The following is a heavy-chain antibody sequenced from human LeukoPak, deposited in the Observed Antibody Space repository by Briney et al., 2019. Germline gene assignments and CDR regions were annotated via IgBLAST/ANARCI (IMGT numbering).Heavy chain of an antibody. CDR2: IGTAGDT. Sequence: TGGSLRLSCAASGFTFSSYAMSWVRQATGKGLEWVSAIGTAGDTYYPGSVKGRFTISRENAKNSLYLQMNSLRAGDTAVYYCARGADILTGSIWRDAFDIWGQGTMVTVSS. D-gene: IGHD3-9*01. J-gene: IGHJ3*02. CDR3: ARGADILTGSIWRDAFDI. CDR1: GFTFSSYA. V-gene: IGHV3-13*01.